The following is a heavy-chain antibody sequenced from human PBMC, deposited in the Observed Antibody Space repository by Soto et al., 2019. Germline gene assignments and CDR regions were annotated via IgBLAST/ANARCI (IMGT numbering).Heavy chain of an antibody. D-gene: IGHD1-26*01. CDR3: ATGVGASYYFDY. CDR1: GYTFTSYG. Sequence: QVQLVQSGAEVKKPGASVKVSCKASGYTFTSYGISWVRQAPGQGLEWMGWISAYNGNTNYAQMLQGRVTMTTDTSTSTGDMALRSLRSDDTAVYCCATGVGASYYFDYWGQGTLVTVSS. J-gene: IGHJ4*02. V-gene: IGHV1-18*01. CDR2: ISAYNGNT.